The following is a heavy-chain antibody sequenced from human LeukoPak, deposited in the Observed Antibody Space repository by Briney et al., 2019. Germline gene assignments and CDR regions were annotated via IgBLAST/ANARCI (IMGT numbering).Heavy chain of an antibody. CDR2: INYYGKT. J-gene: IGHJ6*03. CDR1: GNSISSSSYY. V-gene: IGHV4-39*07. Sequence: SETLSLTCTVSGNSISSSSYYWVWIRQPPGKGLEWIGSINYYGKTYYNPSVKSRVTISVDTSKNQFSLKLSSVTAADTAVYYCARERASSDILTGYYAYYYYYYMDVWGKGTTVTVSS. CDR3: ARERASSDILTGYYAYYYYYYMDV. D-gene: IGHD3-9*01.